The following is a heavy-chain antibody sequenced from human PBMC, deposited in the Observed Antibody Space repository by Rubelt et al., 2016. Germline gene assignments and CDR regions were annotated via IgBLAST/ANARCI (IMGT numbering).Heavy chain of an antibody. D-gene: IGHD2-8*02. CDR3: ARIDFNTWSPYFDY. CDR2: IYYSGST. Sequence: QLQLQESGPGLVKPSETLSLTCTVSGGSIRSNSYYWGWIRQPPGKGLEWIGSIYYSGSTYYNPSLKSRVTISVDTSKNQFSRRLSSVTAADTAVYYSARIDFNTWSPYFDYWGQGTLVTVSS. CDR1: GGSIRSNSYY. J-gene: IGHJ4*02. V-gene: IGHV4-39*07.